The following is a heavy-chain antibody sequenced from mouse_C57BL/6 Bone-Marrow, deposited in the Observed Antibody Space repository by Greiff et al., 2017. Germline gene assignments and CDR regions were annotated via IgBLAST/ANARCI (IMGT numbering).Heavy chain of an antibody. J-gene: IGHJ4*01. CDR3: ARTEEDAMDY. Sequence: EVMLVESGGGLVKPGGSLKLSCAASGFTFSDYGMHWVRQAPEKGLEWVAYISSGSSTIYYADTVKGRFTISRDNANNTLFLQMTSLRSEDTAMYYCARTEEDAMDYWGQGTSVTGSS. CDR2: ISSGSSTI. V-gene: IGHV5-17*01. CDR1: GFTFSDYG.